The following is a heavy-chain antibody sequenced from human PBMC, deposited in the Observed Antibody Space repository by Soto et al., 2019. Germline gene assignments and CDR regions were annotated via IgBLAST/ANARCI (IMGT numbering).Heavy chain of an antibody. V-gene: IGHV1-69*12. CDR2: IIPIFGTA. CDR3: AREGGKCISTRCLNWFDP. CDR1: GGTFSSYA. J-gene: IGHJ5*02. D-gene: IGHD2-2*01. Sequence: QVQLVQSGAEVKKPGSSVKVSCKASGGTFSSYAISWVRQAPGQGLEWMGGIIPIFGTANYAQKFQGRVTITADDSTSTAYMELRSLRSEDTAVYYCAREGGKCISTRCLNWFDPWGQGTLVTVSS.